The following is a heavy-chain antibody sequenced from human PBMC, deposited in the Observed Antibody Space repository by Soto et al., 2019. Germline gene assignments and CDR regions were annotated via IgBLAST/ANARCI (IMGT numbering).Heavy chain of an antibody. CDR1: GFTFRSFT. V-gene: IGHV3-21*01. J-gene: IGHJ5*02. D-gene: IGHD6-13*01. CDR2: ISSNSAYI. Sequence: LGGSLSLSCSASGFTFRSFTMNWVRQAPGKGLEWVSTISSNSAYIYYTDALRGRFTISRDNAKNSLHLQMNSLRAEDTAVYYCTRDASRDSSARGWFDPWGPGTLVTVSS. CDR3: TRDASRDSSARGWFDP.